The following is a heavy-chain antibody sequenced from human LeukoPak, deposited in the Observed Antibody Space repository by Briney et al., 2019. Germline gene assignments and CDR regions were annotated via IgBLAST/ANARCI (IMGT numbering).Heavy chain of an antibody. CDR2: ISAYNGNT. D-gene: IGHD6-19*01. J-gene: IGHJ5*02. Sequence: ASVKVSCKASGYTFTSYGISWVRQAPGQGLEWMGWISAYNGNTNYAQKLQGRVTMTTDTSTSTAYMELRSLRSDDTAVYYCARWSSGATGYNWFDPWGQGTLATVSS. CDR3: ARWSSGATGYNWFDP. CDR1: GYTFTSYG. V-gene: IGHV1-18*01.